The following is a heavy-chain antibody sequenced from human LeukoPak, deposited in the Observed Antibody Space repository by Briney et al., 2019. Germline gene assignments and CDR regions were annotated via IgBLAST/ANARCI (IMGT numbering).Heavy chain of an antibody. J-gene: IGHJ5*02. CDR1: GYSISSGYY. V-gene: IGHV4-38-2*02. CDR2: SGST. Sequence: SETLSLTCTVSGYSISSGYYWGWIRQPPGKGLEWIGSGSTYYNPSLKSRVTISVDTSKNQFSLKLSSVTAADTAVYYCARVRGSGSNWFDPWGQGTLVTVSS. D-gene: IGHD3-10*01. CDR3: ARVRGSGSNWFDP.